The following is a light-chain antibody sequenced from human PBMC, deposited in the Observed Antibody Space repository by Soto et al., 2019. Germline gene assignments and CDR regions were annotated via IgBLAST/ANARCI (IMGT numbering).Light chain of an antibody. CDR2: SNN. CDR1: SSNIGSNT. J-gene: IGLJ7*01. Sequence: QAVLTQPPSASGTPGQRVTISCSGSSSNIGSNTVNWYQQLPGTAPKLLIYSNNQRPSGVPDRFSGSKSGTSASLAISGLQSEDEADYYCAAWEDSLNVPVFGGGTQLTVL. V-gene: IGLV1-44*01. CDR3: AAWEDSLNVPV.